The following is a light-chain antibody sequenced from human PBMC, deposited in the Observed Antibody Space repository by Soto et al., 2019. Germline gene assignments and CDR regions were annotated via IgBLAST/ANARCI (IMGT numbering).Light chain of an antibody. Sequence: QSVLTQPASVSGSPGQSITISCTGTSSDVGGYNYVSWYQQHPGKAPKLMIYEVRNRPSGVSNRFSGSKSGTTASLTISGLQAEDEADYHCSSYTGTITHVLFGGGTKVTVL. V-gene: IGLV2-14*01. J-gene: IGLJ2*01. CDR1: SSDVGGYNY. CDR2: EVR. CDR3: SSYTGTITHVL.